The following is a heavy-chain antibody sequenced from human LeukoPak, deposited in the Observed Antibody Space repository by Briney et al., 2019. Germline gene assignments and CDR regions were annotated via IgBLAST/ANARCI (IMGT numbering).Heavy chain of an antibody. CDR3: AKKGSLVSPGNYFDY. CDR2: LDESGSAT. CDR1: GFTFSSYA. Sequence: PGGSLRLSCAASGFTFSSYAMSWVRQAPGQGLEWVSSLDESGSATYYADSVKGRVTISRDNYKNTLYLQMDSLRAEDTAVYYCAKKGSLVSPGNYFDYWGQGTLVTVSS. V-gene: IGHV3-23*05. J-gene: IGHJ4*02. D-gene: IGHD2-2*01.